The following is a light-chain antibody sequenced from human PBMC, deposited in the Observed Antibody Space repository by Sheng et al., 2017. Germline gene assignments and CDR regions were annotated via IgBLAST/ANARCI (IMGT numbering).Light chain of an antibody. J-gene: IGKJ4*01. CDR2: GTS. Sequence: EKVMTQSPATLSVSPGERATLSCRASQSVSSSYLAWYQQRPGQAPRLLIYGTSSRATGIPDRFSGSGSGTDFTLTISRLEPEDFATYFCQQYGTSPKLSFGGGTKVEIK. CDR3: QQYGTSPKLS. CDR1: QSVSSSY. V-gene: IGKV3-20*01.